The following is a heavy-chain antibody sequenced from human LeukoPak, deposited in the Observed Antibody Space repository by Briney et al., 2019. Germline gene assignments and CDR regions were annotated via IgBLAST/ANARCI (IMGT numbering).Heavy chain of an antibody. J-gene: IGHJ4*01. V-gene: IGHV3-13*01. D-gene: IGHD6-13*01. CDR3: ARGGYSSSSYYFDY. CDR1: GFTFDTYD. Sequence: GGSLRLSCAASGFTFDTYDMHWVRQGTGKGLEWVSAIGTADDTYYPGSVKGRFTISRENAKNSLYLQMNSLRAGDTAVYYCARGGYSSSSYYFDYWGHGTLVTVSS. CDR2: IGTADDT.